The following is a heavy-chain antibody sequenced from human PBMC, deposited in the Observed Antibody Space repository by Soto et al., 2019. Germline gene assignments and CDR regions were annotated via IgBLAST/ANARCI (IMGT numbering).Heavy chain of an antibody. J-gene: IGHJ6*02. D-gene: IGHD1-1*01. CDR2: IYYSGST. CDR1: GGSISSGGYY. Sequence: SETLSLTCTVSGGSISSGGYYWSWIRQHPGKGLEWIGYIYYSGSTYYNPSLKSRVTISVDTSKNQFSLKLSSVTAADTAVYYCARDRSLERPSGGYYYGMDVWGQGTTVTVSS. V-gene: IGHV4-31*03. CDR3: ARDRSLERPSGGYYYGMDV.